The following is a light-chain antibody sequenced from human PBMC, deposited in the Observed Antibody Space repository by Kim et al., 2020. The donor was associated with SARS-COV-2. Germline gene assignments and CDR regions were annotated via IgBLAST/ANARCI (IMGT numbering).Light chain of an antibody. J-gene: IGLJ3*02. CDR2: NNN. CDR3: ATWDDSLSSWV. V-gene: IGLV1-44*01. CDR1: PPKIGSTT. Sequence: GQRATLSCSGSPPKIGSTTVNWYQQLPGTAPKVLIYNNNQRPSGVPDRFSGSKSGTSASLAISGLQSEDEADYYCATWDDSLSSWVFGGGTQLTVL.